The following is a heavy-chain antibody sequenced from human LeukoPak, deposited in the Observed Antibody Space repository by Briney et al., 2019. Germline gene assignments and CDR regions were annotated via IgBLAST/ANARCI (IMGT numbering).Heavy chain of an antibody. CDR2: IYYSGST. Sequence: PSETLSLTCTVSGGPISSYYWSWIRQPPGKGLEWIGYIYYSGSTNYNPSLKSRVTISVDTSKNQFSLKLSSVTAADTAVYYCVRSSRWQLAFDYWGQGTLVTVSS. D-gene: IGHD6-13*01. V-gene: IGHV4-59*01. CDR3: VRSSRWQLAFDY. CDR1: GGPISSYY. J-gene: IGHJ4*02.